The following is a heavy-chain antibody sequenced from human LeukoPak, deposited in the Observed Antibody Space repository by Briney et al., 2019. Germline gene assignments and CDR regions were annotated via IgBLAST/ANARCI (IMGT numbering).Heavy chain of an antibody. V-gene: IGHV3-23*01. CDR3: AKDGGDYQFDY. J-gene: IGHJ4*02. D-gene: IGHD4-17*01. CDR1: GFTFSSYA. Sequence: GVPVTLSCAASGFTFSSYAISWVRQAPGKGLEWVSRISGRRLRTNYADSVRGGFTISRNNSKNTLYLQMTSLRAEDTAVYYCAKDGGDYQFDYWGQGTLVTVSS. CDR2: ISGRRLRT.